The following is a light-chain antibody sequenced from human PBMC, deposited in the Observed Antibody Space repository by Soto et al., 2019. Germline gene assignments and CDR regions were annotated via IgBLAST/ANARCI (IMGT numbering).Light chain of an antibody. CDR2: GTS. CDR3: QQYKNWPPWT. Sequence: EIVMTQSPAALSVSPGERATLSYRASQSVSDNLAWYQQKPGQAPRLLIFGTSTRATGIPARFSGSGSGTEFTLTISSLQSEDFAVYYCQQYKNWPPWTFGQGTKVDIK. J-gene: IGKJ1*01. V-gene: IGKV3-15*01. CDR1: QSVSDN.